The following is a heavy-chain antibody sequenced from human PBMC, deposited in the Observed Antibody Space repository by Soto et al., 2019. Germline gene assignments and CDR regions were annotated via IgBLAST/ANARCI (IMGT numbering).Heavy chain of an antibody. D-gene: IGHD3-3*01. CDR2: ISSSGSTI. V-gene: IGHV3-11*01. CDR3: ARGNDGPTDWEPFWSGYYYYYYGMDV. J-gene: IGHJ6*02. CDR1: GFTFSDYY. Sequence: PGGSLRLSCAASGFTFSDYYMSWIRQAPGKGLEWVSYISSSGSTIYYADSVKGRFTISRDNAKNSLYLQMNSLRAEDTAVYYCARGNDGPTDWEPFWSGYYYYYYGMDVWGQGTTVTVSS.